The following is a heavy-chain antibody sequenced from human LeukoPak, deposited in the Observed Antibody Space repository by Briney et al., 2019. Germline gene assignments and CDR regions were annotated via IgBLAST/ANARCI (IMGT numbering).Heavy chain of an antibody. Sequence: SETLSLTCTVSGGSISSSSYYWSWIRQHPGKGLEWIGYIYYSGSTYYNPSLKSRVTISVDTSKNHFSLKLTSVTAADTAVYYCARDQTYSGSGIYTYFDYWGQGILVTVSS. J-gene: IGHJ4*02. CDR1: GGSISSSSYY. CDR3: ARDQTYSGSGIYTYFDY. CDR2: IYYSGST. V-gene: IGHV4-61*03. D-gene: IGHD3-10*01.